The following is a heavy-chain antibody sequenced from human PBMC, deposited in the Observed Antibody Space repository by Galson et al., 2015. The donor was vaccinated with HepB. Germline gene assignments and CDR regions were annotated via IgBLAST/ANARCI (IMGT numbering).Heavy chain of an antibody. V-gene: IGHV1-18*04. CDR3: ARQSSFQQQLVY. CDR1: GYNFPSYG. Sequence: SVKVSCKASGYNFPSYGISWVRQAPGQGLEWMGWISANNGDTNYARNVQGRVTMTTDTHTTTAFLELRSLRSDDTALYYCARQSSFQQQLVYWGQGTLVTVSS. D-gene: IGHD6-13*01. J-gene: IGHJ4*02. CDR2: ISANNGDT.